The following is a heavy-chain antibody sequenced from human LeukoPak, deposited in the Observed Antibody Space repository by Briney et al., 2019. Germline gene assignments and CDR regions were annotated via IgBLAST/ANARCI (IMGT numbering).Heavy chain of an antibody. CDR3: LTRSLVAVTGNYYMDV. J-gene: IGHJ6*03. V-gene: IGHV3-23*01. Sequence: GGSLRLSCAASGFTLRSYAMSWVRQAPGKGLEWVASMSGSGGSTYYADSVKGRFTISRDNSKNTLYLQVNSLRAEDTAVYYCLTRSLVAVTGNYYMDVWGKGTTVTVSS. CDR2: MSGSGGST. CDR1: GFTLRSYA. D-gene: IGHD6-19*01.